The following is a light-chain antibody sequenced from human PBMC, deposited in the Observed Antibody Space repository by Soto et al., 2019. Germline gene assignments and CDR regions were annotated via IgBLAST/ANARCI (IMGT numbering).Light chain of an antibody. CDR3: TAWDGSLDGRV. Sequence: QSVLTQPPSASGTPGQRVTISCSGSGSNIGTNTVNWYQQLPGTAPKLLIYRTDQRPAGIPDRFSGSKSGTSASLDISGLQSDDEAHYYCTAWDGSLDGRVFGGGTKLTVL. CDR2: RTD. V-gene: IGLV1-44*01. CDR1: GSNIGTNT. J-gene: IGLJ3*02.